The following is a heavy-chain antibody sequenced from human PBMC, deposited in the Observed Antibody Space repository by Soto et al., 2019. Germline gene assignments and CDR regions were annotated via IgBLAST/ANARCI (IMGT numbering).Heavy chain of an antibody. CDR3: VKDESINWYSGHFRH. D-gene: IGHD6-13*01. Sequence: GGSLRLSYAASGFTFDDYAMHWVRQVPGKGLEWVSGINWNSGSIGYGDSVKGRFAISRDNAKNSLHLQMNSLSAEDTAFYYCVKDESINWYSGHFRHWGQGTLVTSPQ. CDR2: INWNSGSI. CDR1: GFTFDDYA. V-gene: IGHV3-9*01. J-gene: IGHJ1*01.